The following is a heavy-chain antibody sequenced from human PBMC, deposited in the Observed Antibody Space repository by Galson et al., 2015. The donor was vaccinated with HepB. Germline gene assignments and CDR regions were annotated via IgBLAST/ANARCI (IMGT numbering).Heavy chain of an antibody. J-gene: IGHJ3*02. D-gene: IGHD3-22*01. Sequence: SVRVSCKASGYTFTSYDINWVRQATGQGLEWMGWMNPNSGNTGYAQKFQGRVTMTRNTSISTAYMELSSLRSEDTAVYYCARIVYDSSGYYQAGAAFDIWGQGTMVTVSS. CDR1: GYTFTSYD. CDR2: MNPNSGNT. CDR3: ARIVYDSSGYYQAGAAFDI. V-gene: IGHV1-8*01.